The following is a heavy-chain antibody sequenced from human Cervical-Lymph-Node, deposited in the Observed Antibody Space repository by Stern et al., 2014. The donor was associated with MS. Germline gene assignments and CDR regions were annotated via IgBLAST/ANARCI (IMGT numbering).Heavy chain of an antibody. Sequence: EVQLVESGGGLVKPGRSLRLSCAASGFTFSTYSMNWVRQAPGKGLEWVSSISSSSSYMYYADSVKGRFTISRDNAKNSLYLQMNSLRAEDTAVYYCARVSGSGSYVRFYGMDVWGQGTTVTVSS. V-gene: IGHV3-21*01. J-gene: IGHJ6*02. CDR2: ISSSSSYM. D-gene: IGHD3-10*01. CDR3: ARVSGSGSYVRFYGMDV. CDR1: GFTFSTYS.